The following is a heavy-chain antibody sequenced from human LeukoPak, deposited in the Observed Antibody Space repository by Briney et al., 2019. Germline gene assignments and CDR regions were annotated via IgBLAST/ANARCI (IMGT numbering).Heavy chain of an antibody. CDR1: GGTFSSYA. Sequence: SVKVSCKASGGTFSSYAISWVRQAPGQGLEWMGGIIPIFGTANYAQKFQGRVTIAADESTSTAYMELSSLRSEDTAVYYCARAGSSSSFDNWFDPWGQGTLVTVSS. CDR2: IIPIFGTA. D-gene: IGHD6-6*01. J-gene: IGHJ5*02. V-gene: IGHV1-69*13. CDR3: ARAGSSSSFDNWFDP.